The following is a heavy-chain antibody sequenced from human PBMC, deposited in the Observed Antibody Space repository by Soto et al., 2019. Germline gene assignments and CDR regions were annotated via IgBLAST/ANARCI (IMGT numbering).Heavy chain of an antibody. J-gene: IGHJ1*01. CDR1: VFTFSSSA. Sequence: EVQLLESGGGLVQPGGSLRLSCAASVFTFSSSAMSWVRQAPGKGLDWVSAISGNGDTTYYADSVKGRFTISRDISKNTLYLQMNSLRAEDTAVYYCAKIRGYDLGSTTFQHWGQGTLVTVSS. CDR2: ISGNGDTT. CDR3: AKIRGYDLGSTTFQH. V-gene: IGHV3-23*01. D-gene: IGHD5-12*01.